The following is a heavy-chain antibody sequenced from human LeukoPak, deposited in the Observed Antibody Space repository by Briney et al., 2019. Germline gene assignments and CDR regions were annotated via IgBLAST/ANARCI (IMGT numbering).Heavy chain of an antibody. D-gene: IGHD3-10*02. CDR3: ASRQGLGWHYVN. CDR1: GFAFSSYA. J-gene: IGHJ4*02. CDR2: ISDNAGST. V-gene: IGHV3-23*01. Sequence: GGSLRLSCVDAGFAFSSYAMSWVRQVPGKGLEWVSGISDNAGSTYYTDSVKGRFTISRDNSKNTLYLQMNSLRAEDTAIYYCASRQGLGWHYVNWGQGTLVTVSS.